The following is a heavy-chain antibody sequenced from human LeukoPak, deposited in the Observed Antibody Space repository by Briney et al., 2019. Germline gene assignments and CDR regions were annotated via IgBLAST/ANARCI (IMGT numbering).Heavy chain of an antibody. D-gene: IGHD6-13*01. J-gene: IGHJ4*02. Sequence: ASVKVSCKASGYTLTNYAMNWVRQAPGQGLEWMGWINTNTGNPTYAQGFTGRFVFSLDSSVSSAYLQISSLKSEDTAVYYCAGDRGASSSWDFDYWGQGTLVTVSS. CDR2: INTNTGNP. CDR3: AGDRGASSSWDFDY. CDR1: GYTLTNYA. V-gene: IGHV7-4-1*02.